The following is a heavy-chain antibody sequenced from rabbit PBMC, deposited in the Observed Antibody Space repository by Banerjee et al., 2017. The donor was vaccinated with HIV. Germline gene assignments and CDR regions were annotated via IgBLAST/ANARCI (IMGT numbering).Heavy chain of an antibody. CDR2: IDTSNGDT. CDR1: GFSFSSNW. J-gene: IGHJ2*01. CDR3: ARNYVNAFDP. D-gene: IGHD1-1*01. V-gene: IGHV1S40*01. Sequence: QSLEESGGGLVKPGGTLTLTCTVSGFSFSSNWICWVRQAPGKGLEWIACIDTSNGDTDYANWPKGRFTISKTSSTTVTLQMTSLTVADTATYFCARNYVNAFDPWGQGTLVTVS.